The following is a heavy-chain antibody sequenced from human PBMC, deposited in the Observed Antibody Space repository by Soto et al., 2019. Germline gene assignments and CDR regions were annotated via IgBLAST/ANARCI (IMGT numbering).Heavy chain of an antibody. J-gene: IGHJ1*01. CDR2: INGDGSIT. CDR3: ARAETPKYDSSGYGY. Sequence: GGSLRLSCAASGFTFSSYWMHWVRQVPGKGLEWVARINGDGSITSHADSVTGRFTISRDNAKDTLDLQMRRLRAEDTGVYYCARAETPKYDSSGYGYWGQGARVTVSS. CDR1: GFTFSSYW. D-gene: IGHD3-22*01. V-gene: IGHV3-74*03.